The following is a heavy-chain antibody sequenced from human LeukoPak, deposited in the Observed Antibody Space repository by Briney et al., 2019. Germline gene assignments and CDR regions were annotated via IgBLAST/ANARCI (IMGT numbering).Heavy chain of an antibody. CDR1: GFTFGDYA. Sequence: PGGSLRLSCAASGFTFGDYAMHWVRQAPGKGLEWVSGISWNSGNIGYADSVKGRFTISRDNAKNSLYLQMNSLRAEDTALYYCSKGHYYDSSGYFDYWGQGTLVTVSS. CDR3: SKGHYYDSSGYFDY. CDR2: ISWNSGNI. D-gene: IGHD3-22*01. J-gene: IGHJ4*02. V-gene: IGHV3-9*01.